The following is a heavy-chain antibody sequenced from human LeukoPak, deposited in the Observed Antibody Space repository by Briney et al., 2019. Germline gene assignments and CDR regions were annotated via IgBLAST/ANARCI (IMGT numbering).Heavy chain of an antibody. Sequence: SETLSLTCTVSGGSISSYYWSWIRQPPGKGLEWIGYICYSGSTNYNPSLKSRVTISVDTSKNQFSLKLSSVTAADTAVYYCARLDSSGYYYYYYGMDVWGQGTTVTVSS. J-gene: IGHJ6*02. V-gene: IGHV4-59*08. CDR1: GGSISSYY. D-gene: IGHD3-22*01. CDR2: ICYSGST. CDR3: ARLDSSGYYYYYYGMDV.